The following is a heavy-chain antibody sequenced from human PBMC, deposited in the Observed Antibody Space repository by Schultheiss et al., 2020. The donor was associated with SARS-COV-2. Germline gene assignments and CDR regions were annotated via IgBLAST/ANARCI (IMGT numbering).Heavy chain of an antibody. D-gene: IGHD3-16*02. V-gene: IGHV1-2*02. CDR2: IIPILGIA. Sequence: ASVKVSCKASGYTFTGYYMHWVRQAPGQGLEWMGRIIPILGIANYAQKFQGRVTMTTDTSTSTAYMELRSLRSDDTAVYYCARDGSRFTYGMDVWGQGTTVTVSS. CDR1: GYTFTGYY. CDR3: ARDGSRFTYGMDV. J-gene: IGHJ6*02.